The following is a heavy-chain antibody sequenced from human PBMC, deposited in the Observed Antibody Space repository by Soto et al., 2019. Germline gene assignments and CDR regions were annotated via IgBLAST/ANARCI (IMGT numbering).Heavy chain of an antibody. CDR1: GFTFDDYA. J-gene: IGHJ4*02. CDR2: ISWNSGSI. Sequence: EVQLVESGGGLVKPGRSLRLSCAASGFTFDDYAMHWVRQAPGKGLEWVSGISWNSGSIGYADSVKGRFTISRDNDKNSLYLQMNSLRSEDTALYYCAKDIGVDTAMDWGQGTLVTVSS. V-gene: IGHV3-9*01. CDR3: AKDIGVDTAMD. D-gene: IGHD5-18*01.